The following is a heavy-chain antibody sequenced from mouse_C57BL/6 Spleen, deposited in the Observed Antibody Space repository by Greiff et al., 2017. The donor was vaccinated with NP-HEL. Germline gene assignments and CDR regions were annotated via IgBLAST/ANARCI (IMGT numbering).Heavy chain of an antibody. CDR1: GYTFTSYW. Sequence: QVQLQQPGAELVKPGASVKLSCKASGYTFTSYWMHWVKQRPGQGLEWIGMIHPNSGSTNYNEKFKSKATLTVDKSSSTAYMQLSSLTSEDSAVYYCAREEYDCGGGFAYWGQGTLVTVSA. CDR2: IHPNSGST. D-gene: IGHD2-4*01. V-gene: IGHV1-64*01. CDR3: AREEYDCGGGFAY. J-gene: IGHJ3*01.